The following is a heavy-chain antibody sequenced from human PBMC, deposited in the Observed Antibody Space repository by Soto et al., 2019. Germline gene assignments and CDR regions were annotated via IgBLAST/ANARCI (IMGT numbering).Heavy chain of an antibody. J-gene: IGHJ4*02. CDR1: GVSLTSYL. Sequence: SETLSLTCTVSGVSLTSYLWSWIRQSPGEGLEWIGDISYSGSTNYNPSLESRVTISVGTSKRQFSLRLTSVTAADTAVYYCAREGLRKGSSGYFVYWGQGTLVTVSS. CDR3: AREGLRKGSSGYFVY. D-gene: IGHD3-22*01. V-gene: IGHV4-59*01. CDR2: ISYSGST.